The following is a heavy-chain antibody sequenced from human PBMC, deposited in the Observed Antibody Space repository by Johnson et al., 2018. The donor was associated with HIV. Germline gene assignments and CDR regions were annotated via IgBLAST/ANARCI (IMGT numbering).Heavy chain of an antibody. J-gene: IGHJ3*01. CDR3: ARAPEVRGVDAFDV. D-gene: IGHD3-10*01. CDR2: ITSTGITV. V-gene: IGHV3-11*04. Sequence: QVLLVESGGGVVRPGESLRLSCAASGFTFSDYYMSWIRQAPGKGLEWVSYITSTGITVYYAASVKGRFTISRDNAKNSVYLQMNSLEAEDTAVYYCARAPEVRGVDAFDVWGQGTVVTVSS. CDR1: GFTFSDYY.